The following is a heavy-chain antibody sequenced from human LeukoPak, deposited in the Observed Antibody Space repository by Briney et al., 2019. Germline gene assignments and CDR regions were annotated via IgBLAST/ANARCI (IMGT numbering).Heavy chain of an antibody. CDR1: GGSISSGDYY. CDR2: IYYSGST. D-gene: IGHD2-21*02. CDR3: ARTPIVVVTDYWYFDL. Sequence: SETLSLTCTVSGGSISSGDYYWSWIRQPPGKGLEWIGYIYYSGSTYYNPSLKSRVTISVDTSKNQFSLKLSSVTAAGTAVYYCARTPIVVVTDYWYFDLWGRGTLVTVSS. J-gene: IGHJ2*01. V-gene: IGHV4-30-4*08.